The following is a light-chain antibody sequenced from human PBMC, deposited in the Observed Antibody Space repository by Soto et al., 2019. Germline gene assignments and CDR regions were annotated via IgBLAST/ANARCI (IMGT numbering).Light chain of an antibody. CDR3: SSYTSSSTPYV. J-gene: IGLJ1*01. CDR1: SSDVGGYNY. CDR2: EVS. V-gene: IGLV2-14*01. Sequence: QSVLTQPASVSGSPGQSITISCTGTSSDVGGYNYVSWYQQHPGKAPKLMIYEVSNRPSGVSNRFYGSKSGNTASLTISGLQADDEADYYCSSYTSSSTPYVFGTGTKLTVL.